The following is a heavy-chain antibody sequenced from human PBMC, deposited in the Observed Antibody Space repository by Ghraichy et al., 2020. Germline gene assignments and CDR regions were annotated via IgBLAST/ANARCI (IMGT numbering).Heavy chain of an antibody. V-gene: IGHV1-69*13. CDR3: ASSPPYSSGWYIYGMDV. Sequence: SVKVSCKASGGTFSSYAISWVRQAPGQGLEWMGGIIPIFGTANYAQKFQGRVTITADESTSTAYMELSSLRSEDTAVYYCASSPPYSSGWYIYGMDVWGQGTTVTVSS. CDR1: GGTFSSYA. D-gene: IGHD6-19*01. CDR2: IIPIFGTA. J-gene: IGHJ6*02.